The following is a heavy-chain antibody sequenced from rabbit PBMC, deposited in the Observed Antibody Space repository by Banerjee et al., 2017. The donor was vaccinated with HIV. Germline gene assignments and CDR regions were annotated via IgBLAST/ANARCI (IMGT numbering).Heavy chain of an antibody. V-gene: IGHV1S45*01. CDR1: GFSFSNRYV. J-gene: IGHJ4*01. D-gene: IGHD8-1*01. CDR3: ARGNYGGSSYDL. Sequence: QAQLKESGGGLVQPGGTLTLTCKASGFSFSNRYVMCWVRQAPGKGLEWIACINTGSSTTYYASWAKGRITISKTSSTTVTLQMTSLTAADTATYFCARGNYGGSSYDLWGPGTLVTVS. CDR2: INTGSSTT.